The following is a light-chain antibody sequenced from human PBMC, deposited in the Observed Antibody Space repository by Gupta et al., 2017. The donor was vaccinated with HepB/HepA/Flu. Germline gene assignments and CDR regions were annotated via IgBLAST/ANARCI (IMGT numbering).Light chain of an antibody. Sequence: EIVLTQSPATLSLSPGERATLSCRASQSVSSYLAWYHQKPGQSPRLLIYDASNRATGIPDRFSGSGYGTDFTLTISRREPEDFAVYYCQGDSDWPLPTFGGGTKVEIK. CDR3: QGDSDWPLPT. CDR1: QSVSSY. J-gene: IGKJ4*01. CDR2: DAS. V-gene: IGKV3-11*01.